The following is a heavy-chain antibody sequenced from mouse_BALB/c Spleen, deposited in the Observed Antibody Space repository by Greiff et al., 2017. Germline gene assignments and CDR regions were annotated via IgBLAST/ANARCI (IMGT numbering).Heavy chain of an antibody. CDR3: ARWVTTVVATVYYAMDY. D-gene: IGHD1-1*01. J-gene: IGHJ4*01. CDR2: ISYSGST. Sequence: VQLKESGPSLVKPSQTLSLTCSVTGDSITSGYWNWIRKFPGNKLEYMGYISYSGSTYYNPSLKSRISITRDTSKNQYYLQLNSVTTEDTATYYCARWVTTVVATVYYAMDYWGQGTSVTVSS. CDR1: GDSITSGY. V-gene: IGHV3-8*02.